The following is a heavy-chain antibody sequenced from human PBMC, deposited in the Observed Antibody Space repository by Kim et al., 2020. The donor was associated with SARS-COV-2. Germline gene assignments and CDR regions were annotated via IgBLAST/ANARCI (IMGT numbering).Heavy chain of an antibody. D-gene: IGHD3-3*01. CDR1: GYTFTSYY. Sequence: ASVKVSCKASGYTFTSYYMHWVRQAPGQGLEWMGIINPSGGSTSYAQKFQGRVTMTRDTSTSTVYMELSSLRSEDTAVYYCARGQSLGITIFGVVKRRGYFDYWGQGTLVTVSS. V-gene: IGHV1-46*01. CDR2: INPSGGST. J-gene: IGHJ4*02. CDR3: ARGQSLGITIFGVVKRRGYFDY.